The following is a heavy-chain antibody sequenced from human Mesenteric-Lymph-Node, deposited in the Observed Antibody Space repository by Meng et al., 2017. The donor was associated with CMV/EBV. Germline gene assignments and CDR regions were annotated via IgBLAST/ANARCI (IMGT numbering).Heavy chain of an antibody. CDR2: IYYSGST. D-gene: IGHD3-16*02. Sequence: SETLSLTCTVSGGSISSYYWSWIRQPPGKGLEWIGYIYYSGSTNYNPSLKSRVTISVDTSKNQFSLKLSSVTAADTAVYYCASLKYDYVWGSYRYGDYYYYGMDVWGQGTTVTVSS. CDR1: GGSISSYY. J-gene: IGHJ6*02. CDR3: ASLKYDYVWGSYRYGDYYYYGMDV. V-gene: IGHV4-59*01.